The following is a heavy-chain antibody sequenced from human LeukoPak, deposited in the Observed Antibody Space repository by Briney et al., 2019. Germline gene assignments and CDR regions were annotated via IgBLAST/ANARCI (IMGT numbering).Heavy chain of an antibody. CDR2: IYYSGST. CDR3: ARGAYSSGPETPSRYYFDY. J-gene: IGHJ4*02. V-gene: IGHV4-59*01. D-gene: IGHD6-19*01. Sequence: SETLSLTCTVSGGSISSYYWSWIRQPPGKGLEWIGYIYYSGSTNYNPSLKSRVTISVDTSKNQFSLKPSSVTAADTAVYYCARGAYSSGPETPSRYYFDYWGQGTLVTVSS. CDR1: GGSISSYY.